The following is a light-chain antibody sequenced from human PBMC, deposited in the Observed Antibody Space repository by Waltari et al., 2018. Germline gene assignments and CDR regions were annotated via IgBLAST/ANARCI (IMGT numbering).Light chain of an antibody. CDR3: QNHERLPAT. J-gene: IGKJ1*01. V-gene: IGKV3-20*01. CDR2: AAS. Sequence: LTQSPGTLSLSPGERATLSCRASQNIGTYLVWYQQKPGQPPRLLMYAASRRATGVPDRFSGSGSGTDFSLTISRLEPEDFAVYYCQNHERLPATFGQG. CDR1: QNIGTY.